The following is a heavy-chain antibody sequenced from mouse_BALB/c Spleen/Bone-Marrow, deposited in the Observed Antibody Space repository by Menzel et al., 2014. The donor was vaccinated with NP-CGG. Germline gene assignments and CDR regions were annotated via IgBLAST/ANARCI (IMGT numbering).Heavy chain of an antibody. CDR3: SRLGYYRGFAY. V-gene: IGHV4-1*02. D-gene: IGHD2-3*01. CDR2: INPDSNTI. J-gene: IGHJ3*01. CDR1: GFDFSRYW. Sequence: EVQLVESGGGLVQPGGSLKLSCAASGFDFSRYWLSWVRQAPGKGLEWIGEINPDSNTINYTPSLKDKFIISRDNAKNTLYLQMSKVRSEDTALYYCSRLGYYRGFAYWGQGTLVTVSA.